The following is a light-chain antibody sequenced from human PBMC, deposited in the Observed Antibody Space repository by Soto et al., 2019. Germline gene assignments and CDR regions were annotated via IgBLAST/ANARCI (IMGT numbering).Light chain of an antibody. Sequence: IVMTQSPATLSISPWEIATLPCRASQSVSGDLAWYQQKPGQAPRLLIFAASTRATSVPARFTGSRSGTEFTLTINSLQSEDFAIYYCQQYNNWPRTFGQGTKVDI. CDR2: AAS. V-gene: IGKV3-15*01. CDR3: QQYNNWPRT. CDR1: QSVSGD. J-gene: IGKJ1*01.